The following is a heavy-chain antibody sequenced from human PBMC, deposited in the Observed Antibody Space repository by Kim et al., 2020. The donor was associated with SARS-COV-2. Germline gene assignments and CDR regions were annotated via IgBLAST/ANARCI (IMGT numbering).Heavy chain of an antibody. CDR3: ARDEGDILTGSLIPTIDY. CDR2: IWYDGSNK. D-gene: IGHD3-9*01. V-gene: IGHV3-33*01. Sequence: GGSLRLSCAASGFTFSSYGMHWVRQAPGKGLEWVAVIWYDGSNKYYAYSVKGRFTISRDNSKNTLYLQMNSLRAEDTAVYYCARDEGDILTGSLIPTIDYWGQGTLVTVSS. J-gene: IGHJ4*02. CDR1: GFTFSSYG.